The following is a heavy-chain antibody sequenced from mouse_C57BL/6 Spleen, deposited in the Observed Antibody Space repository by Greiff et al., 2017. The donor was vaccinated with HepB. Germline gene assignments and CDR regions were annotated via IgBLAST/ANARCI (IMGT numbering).Heavy chain of an antibody. V-gene: IGHV6-6*01. D-gene: IGHD4-1*01. J-gene: IGHJ2*01. CDR3: TRRTGTWDFDY. CDR2: IRNKANNHAT. CDR1: GFTFSDAW. Sequence: DVMLVESGGGLVQPGGSMKLSCAASGFTFSDAWMDWVRQSPEKGLEWVAEIRNKANNHATYYAESVKGRFTISRDDSKSSVYLQMNSLRAEDTGIYYCTRRTGTWDFDYWGQGTTLTVSS.